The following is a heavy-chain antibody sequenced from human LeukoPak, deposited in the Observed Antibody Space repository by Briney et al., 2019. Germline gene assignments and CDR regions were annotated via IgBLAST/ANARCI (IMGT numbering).Heavy chain of an antibody. Sequence: GGSLRLSCAASGFIFSSYAISWVRQAPGKGLEWVSGIRTSGETFYADSVKGRFTTSRDISKSTVYLQMSSLRAEDSAIYYCATLSYDVWTGINWFDPWGEGPLVTLSS. CDR1: GFIFSSYA. D-gene: IGHD3-3*01. J-gene: IGHJ5*02. CDR3: ATLSYDVWTGINWFDP. CDR2: IRTSGET. V-gene: IGHV3-23*01.